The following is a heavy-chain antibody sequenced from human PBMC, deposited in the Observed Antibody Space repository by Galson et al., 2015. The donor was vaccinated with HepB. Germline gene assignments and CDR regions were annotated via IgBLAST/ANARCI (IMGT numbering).Heavy chain of an antibody. J-gene: IGHJ4*02. V-gene: IGHV1-46*01. CDR1: GYTFTNYY. Sequence: VKVSCKASGYTFTNYYIHWVRQAPGQGLECMGIVDPSGDRTTYAQQFQGRVTMTSDTSTSTVYMDLSSLRSDDTAVYYCARGGCRGSSRYYDYWGQGALVTVSS. CDR3: ARGGCRGSSRYYDY. D-gene: IGHD2-2*01. CDR2: VDPSGDRT.